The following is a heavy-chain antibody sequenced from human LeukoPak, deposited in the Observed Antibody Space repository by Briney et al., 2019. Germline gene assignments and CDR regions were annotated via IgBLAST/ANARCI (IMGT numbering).Heavy chain of an antibody. CDR3: ARSRRGGSKYYFDY. J-gene: IGHJ4*02. Sequence: ASVKVSCKASGYTFTSYDINWVRQDTGQGLEWMGWMNPNSGNTGYAQKFQGRVTMTRNTSISTAYMELSSLRSEDTAVYYCARSRRGGSKYYFDYWGQGTLVTVSS. CDR1: GYTFTSYD. CDR2: MNPNSGNT. V-gene: IGHV1-8*01. D-gene: IGHD1-26*01.